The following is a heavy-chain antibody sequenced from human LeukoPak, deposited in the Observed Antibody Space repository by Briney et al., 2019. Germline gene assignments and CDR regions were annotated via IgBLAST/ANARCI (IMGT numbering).Heavy chain of an antibody. CDR2: IYYSGST. J-gene: IGHJ4*02. CDR3: AREVGATLYY. D-gene: IGHD1-26*01. CDR1: GGSISSSSYY. Sequence: SGTLSLTCTVSGGSISSSSYYWGWIRQPPGKGLEWIGSIYYSGSTYYNPSLKSRVTISVDTSKNQLSLKLSSVTAADTAVYYCAREVGATLYYWGQGTLVTVSS. V-gene: IGHV4-39*07.